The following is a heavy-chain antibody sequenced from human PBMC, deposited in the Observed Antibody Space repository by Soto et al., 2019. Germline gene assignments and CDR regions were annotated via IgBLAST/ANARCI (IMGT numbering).Heavy chain of an antibody. J-gene: IGHJ4*02. CDR1: GGSISSYY. CDR2: FFYSGST. CDR3: ARLSKVYYFDY. D-gene: IGHD2-8*01. V-gene: IGHV4-59*01. Sequence: QVQLQESGPGLVKPSETLSLTCTVSGGSISSYYWSWIRQPPGKGLEWIGYFFYSGSTNYDPSLKGRVTISVDTSKNQFSLKLSSVAAADTAVYYCARLSKVYYFDYWGQGTLVTVSS.